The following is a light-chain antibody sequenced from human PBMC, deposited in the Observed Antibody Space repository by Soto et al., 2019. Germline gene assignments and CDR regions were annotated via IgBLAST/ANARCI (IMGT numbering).Light chain of an antibody. J-gene: IGKJ5*01. CDR2: DAS. CDR1: QSVSSSY. V-gene: IGKV3D-20*02. Sequence: IVLTQSPCTLSLSPGERATLSCRASQSVSSSYLAWYQQKPGQAPRLLIYDASNRATGIPARFSGSGSGTDFTLTISSLEPEDFAVYYCQQRSNWPTITFGQGTRLEIK. CDR3: QQRSNWPTIT.